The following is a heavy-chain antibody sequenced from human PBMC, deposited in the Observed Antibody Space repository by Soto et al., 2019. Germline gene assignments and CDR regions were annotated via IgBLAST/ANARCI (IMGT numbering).Heavy chain of an antibody. V-gene: IGHV3-23*01. J-gene: IGHJ4*02. D-gene: IGHD2-2*01. CDR1: GFTFRDYA. CDR3: AKDEDAYTDHRFDF. Sequence: EVRLLQSGGGVVKPGGSRTLSCAASGFTFRDYAMSWVRQAAGRGLEWVATISANGGGTYYADSVKGRFTISRDNSENTLNLQMRSLSTEDTAVYYCAKDEDAYTDHRFDFWGQGTLVTVSS. CDR2: ISANGGGT.